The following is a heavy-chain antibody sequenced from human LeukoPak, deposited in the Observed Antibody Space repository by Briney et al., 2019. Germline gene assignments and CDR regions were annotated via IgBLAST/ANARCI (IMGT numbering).Heavy chain of an antibody. CDR3: AIKSIAAAAVDY. CDR1: GGTFSSYA. Sequence: ASVKVSCKASGGTFSSYAISWVRQAPGQGLEWMGGIIPIFGTANYAQKFQDRVTITTDESTSTAYMELSSLRSEDTAVYYCAIKSIAAAAVDYWGQGTLVTVSS. D-gene: IGHD6-13*01. V-gene: IGHV1-69*05. J-gene: IGHJ4*02. CDR2: IIPIFGTA.